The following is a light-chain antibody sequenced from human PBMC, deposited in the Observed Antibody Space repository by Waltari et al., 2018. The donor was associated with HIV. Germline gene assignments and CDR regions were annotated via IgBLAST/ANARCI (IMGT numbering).Light chain of an antibody. CDR2: EVS. J-gene: IGLJ3*02. CDR1: SSDVGVFNY. CDR3: SSYTTRSTPDPNWV. Sequence: QSALTQPASVSGSPGQSITISCTGTSSDVGVFNYVSWYQQHPGKAPKLRIFEVSNRPSGVSNRFSGSNAVNTASMTISGLRAEDEADYYCSSYTTRSTPDPNWVFGGGTKLTVL. V-gene: IGLV2-14*01.